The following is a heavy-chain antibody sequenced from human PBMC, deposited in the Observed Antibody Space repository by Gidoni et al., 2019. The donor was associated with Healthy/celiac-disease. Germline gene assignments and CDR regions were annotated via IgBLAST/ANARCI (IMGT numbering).Heavy chain of an antibody. CDR3: ARESFSYDFWSGYEPENWFDP. CDR1: GYTFTSYA. J-gene: IGHJ5*02. V-gene: IGHV1-3*01. D-gene: IGHD3-3*01. CDR2: INAGNGNT. Sequence: QVQLVQSGAEVKKPGASVKVSCKASGYTFTSYAMHWVRQAPGQRLEWMGWINAGNGNTKYSQKFQGRVTITRDTSASTAYMELSSLRSEDTAVYYCARESFSYDFWSGYEPENWFDPWGQGTLVTVSS.